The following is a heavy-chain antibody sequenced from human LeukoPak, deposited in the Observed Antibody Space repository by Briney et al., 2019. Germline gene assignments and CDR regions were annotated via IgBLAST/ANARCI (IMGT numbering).Heavy chain of an antibody. D-gene: IGHD2-15*01. V-gene: IGHV3-74*01. J-gene: IGHJ4*02. CDR1: GNYW. CDR3: VSFNETY. Sequence: GGSLRLSCAASGNYWMHWVRQAPGKGLVWVSHINSDGSWTSYADSVKGRFTISKDNAKNTVYLQMNNLRAEDTAVYYCVSFNETYWGRGTLVTASS. CDR2: INSDGSWT.